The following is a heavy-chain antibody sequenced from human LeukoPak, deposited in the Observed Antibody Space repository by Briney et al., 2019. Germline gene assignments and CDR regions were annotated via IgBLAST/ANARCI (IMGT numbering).Heavy chain of an antibody. J-gene: IGHJ4*02. Sequence: GASVKVSCKASGSTFSSYAISWVRQAPGQGLEWMGGIIPFFGTANYAQKFQGRVTITADESTSTAYMELSSLRSEDTAVYYCARVSYDGSGSAGGYFDYWGQGTLVTVSS. CDR3: ARVSYDGSGSAGGYFDY. V-gene: IGHV1-69*13. D-gene: IGHD3-22*01. CDR2: IIPFFGTA. CDR1: GSTFSSYA.